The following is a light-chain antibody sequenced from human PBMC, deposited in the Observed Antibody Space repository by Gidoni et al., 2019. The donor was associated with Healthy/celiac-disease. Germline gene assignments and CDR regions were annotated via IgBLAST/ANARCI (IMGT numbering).Light chain of an antibody. V-gene: IGKV1-5*01. CDR2: DAS. Sequence: DIQMTQSPSTLSASVGDRVTITCRASQSISSWLAWYQQKPGKAPKLLIYDASSLEGGVPSRFSGSGSGTEFTLTISSLQPDDFATYYCQQYNSYSVTFGQGTKVEIK. CDR1: QSISSW. J-gene: IGKJ1*01. CDR3: QQYNSYSVT.